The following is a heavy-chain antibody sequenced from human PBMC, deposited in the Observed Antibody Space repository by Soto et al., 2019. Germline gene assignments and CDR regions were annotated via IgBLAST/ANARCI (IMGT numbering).Heavy chain of an antibody. CDR3: ATDLAYVDS. CDR2: VYHTGRT. J-gene: IGHJ4*02. CDR1: VGSFKIGSYA. Sequence: AETLSLTCTFSVGSFKIGSYAWSWIRQPPGKGLEWIGYVYHTGRTSYNPSLKSRVSISMDTSNNQFSLNLDSVTAADTAVYFCATDLAYVDSWGQGTMVTVSS. V-gene: IGHV4-61*01.